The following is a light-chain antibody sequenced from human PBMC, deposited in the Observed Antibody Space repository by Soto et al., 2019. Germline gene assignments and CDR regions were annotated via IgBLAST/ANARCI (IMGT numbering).Light chain of an antibody. CDR3: SSYTPTSSLV. Sequence: QSALTQPASVSGSPGQSITISCTGTSSDVGAYNYVSWYQQHPGKAPKLMIYDVSNRPSGVSSRFSGSKSGNTASVTISGLQAEDEADYYCSSYTPTSSLVFGPGTKVTVL. V-gene: IGLV2-14*01. CDR2: DVS. CDR1: SSDVGAYNY. J-gene: IGLJ1*01.